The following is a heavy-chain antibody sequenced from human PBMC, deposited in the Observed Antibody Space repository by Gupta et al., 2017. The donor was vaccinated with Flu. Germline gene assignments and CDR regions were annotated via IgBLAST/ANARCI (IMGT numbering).Heavy chain of an antibody. Sequence: QVQLVQSGAEVKKPGSSVKVSCKASGGTFSSYAISWVRQAPGQGLEWMGGIIPICGTANYAQKFQGRVTITADESTSTAYMELSSLRSEDTAVYYCARVSRCRAVAGCYYYYGMDVWGQGTTVTVSS. V-gene: IGHV1-69*01. CDR3: ARVSRCRAVAGCYYYYGMDV. J-gene: IGHJ6*02. CDR1: GGTFSSYA. CDR2: IIPICGTA. D-gene: IGHD6-19*01.